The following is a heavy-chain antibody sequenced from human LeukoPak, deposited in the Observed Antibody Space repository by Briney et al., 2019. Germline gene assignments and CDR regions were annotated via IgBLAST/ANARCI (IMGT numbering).Heavy chain of an antibody. V-gene: IGHV3-21*01. J-gene: IGHJ4*02. CDR1: GFTFDDYA. CDR2: ISSSSSYI. D-gene: IGHD6-19*01. Sequence: GRSLRLSCAASGFTFDDYAMHWVRQAPGKGLEWVSSISSSSSYIYYADSVKGRFTISRDNAKNSLYLQMNSLRAEDTAVYYCARRKQWLVPSFDYWGQGTLVTVSS. CDR3: ARRKQWLVPSFDY.